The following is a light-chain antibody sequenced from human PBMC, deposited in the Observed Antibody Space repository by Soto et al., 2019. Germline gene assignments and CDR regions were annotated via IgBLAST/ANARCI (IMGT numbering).Light chain of an antibody. J-gene: IGKJ3*01. Sequence: EIVLTQSPATLSLSPGERATLSCRASQSVSSYLAWYQRKPGQAPRLLLYDASNRATGIPARFSGSGSGTDFTPTISSLEPEDFAVYYCQHRSNWLFTFGPGTKVDIK. CDR3: QHRSNWLFT. CDR2: DAS. V-gene: IGKV3-11*01. CDR1: QSVSSY.